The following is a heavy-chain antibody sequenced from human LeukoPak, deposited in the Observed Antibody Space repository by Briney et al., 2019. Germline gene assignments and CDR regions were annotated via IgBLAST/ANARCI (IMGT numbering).Heavy chain of an antibody. CDR1: GGSFSGYY. CDR2: IYYSGST. CDR3: ARATLVITNYFDY. Sequence: SETLSLTCAVYGGSFSGYYWSWIRQPPGKGLEWIGYIYYSGSTYYNPSLKSRVTISVDTSKNQFSLKLSSVTAADTAVYYCARATLVITNYFDYWGQGTLVTVSS. V-gene: IGHV4-59*12. D-gene: IGHD3-22*01. J-gene: IGHJ4*02.